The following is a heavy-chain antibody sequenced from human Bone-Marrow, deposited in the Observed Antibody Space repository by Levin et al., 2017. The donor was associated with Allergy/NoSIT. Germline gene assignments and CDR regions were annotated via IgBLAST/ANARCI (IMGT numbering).Heavy chain of an antibody. CDR3: VREARYDYGSSGWGGWFDP. V-gene: IGHV4-30-4*01. D-gene: IGHD6-19*01. CDR2: IYYSGST. CDR1: GGSISSGDYY. J-gene: IGHJ5*02. Sequence: KPSETLSLTCDVSGGSISSGDYYWSWIRQPPGKGLEWVGYIYYSGSTYYNPSLKSRLAILVDTFKNQFSLKLSSVTAADTAVYYCVREARYDYGSSGWGGWFDPWGQGTLVTVSS.